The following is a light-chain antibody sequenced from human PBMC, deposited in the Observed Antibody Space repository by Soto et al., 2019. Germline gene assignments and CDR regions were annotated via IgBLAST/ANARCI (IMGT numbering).Light chain of an antibody. J-gene: IGKJ5*01. CDR1: QSVSFN. Sequence: ETVMTQSPATLSVSPWERVTLSCWASQSVSFNLAWYQQKPGQAPRLLISSASARATGVPPRFSGAGSGTDFTLTISSLEPEDFAVYYCQQRSNWPLTFGQGTRLEIK. CDR2: SAS. CDR3: QQRSNWPLT. V-gene: IGKV3-15*01.